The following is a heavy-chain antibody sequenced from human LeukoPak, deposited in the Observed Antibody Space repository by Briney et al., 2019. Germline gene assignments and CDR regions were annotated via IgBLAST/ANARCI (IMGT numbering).Heavy chain of an antibody. J-gene: IGHJ5*02. V-gene: IGHV4-59*01. CDR3: ASRILLYPFYP. Sequence: PSESLSLTCTVSGDSMSSYYWSWVRQPPGKGRVWGVYIYFRGTTKYNPTLKSRGTISLDTSKNQFSLKVNSLTAADTAVYYYASRILLYPFYPWGQGTLVTVSS. CDR2: IYFRGTT. CDR1: GDSMSSYY. D-gene: IGHD3-16*02.